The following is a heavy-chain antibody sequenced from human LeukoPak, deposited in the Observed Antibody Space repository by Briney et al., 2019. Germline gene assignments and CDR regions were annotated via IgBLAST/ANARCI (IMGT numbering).Heavy chain of an antibody. D-gene: IGHD6-19*01. V-gene: IGHV4-39*01. Sequence: TSETLSLTCTVSGASVSSSSYYWEWIRQPPGKGLEWVGSVFYSGSTNYNPSLKSRVTMSVDTSKNQFSLRLSSVTATDTAAYYCARVVGWYYFDYWGQGTLVTVSS. J-gene: IGHJ4*02. CDR2: VFYSGST. CDR1: GASVSSSSYY. CDR3: ARVVGWYYFDY.